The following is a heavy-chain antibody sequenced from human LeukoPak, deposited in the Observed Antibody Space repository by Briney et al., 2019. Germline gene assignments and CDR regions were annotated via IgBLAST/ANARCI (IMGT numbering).Heavy chain of an antibody. CDR3: ASYTYYYDSSGYNLGAFDI. CDR1: GYTFTSYA. Sequence: ASVRVSCKASGYTFTSYAMNWVRQAPGQGLEWMGWINTNTGNPTYAQGFTGRFVFSLDTSVSTAYLQISSLKAEDTAVYYCASYTYYYDSSGYNLGAFDIWGRGTMVTVPS. D-gene: IGHD3-22*01. J-gene: IGHJ3*02. CDR2: INTNTGNP. V-gene: IGHV7-4-1*02.